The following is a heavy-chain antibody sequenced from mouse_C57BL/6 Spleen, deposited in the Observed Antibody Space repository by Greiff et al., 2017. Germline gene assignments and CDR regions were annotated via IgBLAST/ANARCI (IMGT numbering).Heavy chain of an antibody. J-gene: IGHJ2*01. V-gene: IGHV5-4*01. CDR3: ARDGDWNFDY. Sequence: DVHLVESGGGLVKPGGSLKLSCAASGFTFSSSAMSWVRQTPEQRLEWVATISDGGSYTYYPDNVKGRFTISRDNAKNNLYLQMSHLKSEDTAVYYCARDGDWNFDYWGQGTTLTVSS. CDR2: ISDGGSYT. D-gene: IGHD3-3*01. CDR1: GFTFSSSA.